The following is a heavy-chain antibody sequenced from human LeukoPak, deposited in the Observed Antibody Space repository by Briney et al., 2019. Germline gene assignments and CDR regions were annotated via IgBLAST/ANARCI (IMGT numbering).Heavy chain of an antibody. CDR3: ARDRIVGATHAFDI. J-gene: IGHJ3*02. CDR1: GGSISSSSYY. V-gene: IGHV4-39*02. Sequence: PSETLSLTCTVSGGSISSSSYYWGWIRQPPGKGLEWIGSIYYSGSTYYNPSLKSRVTISVDTSKNQFSLKLSSVTAADTAVYYCARDRIVGATHAFDIWGQGTMVTVSS. CDR2: IYYSGST. D-gene: IGHD1-26*01.